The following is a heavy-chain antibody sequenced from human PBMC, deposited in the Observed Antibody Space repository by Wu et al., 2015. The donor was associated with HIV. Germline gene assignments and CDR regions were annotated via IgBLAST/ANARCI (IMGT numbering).Heavy chain of an antibody. CDR3: ARPAKDYSNYWYFDL. CDR1: AESFNNYP. CDR2: ILPLFGSA. D-gene: IGHD4-11*01. J-gene: IGHJ2*01. V-gene: IGHV1-69*12. Sequence: QVQVVQSEAEMKKPGSSVKISCKVSAESFNNYPIHWVRQVPGQGLEWMGGILPLFGSADYAQKFQGRVTFTADEATSTAYMELRSLRSDDTAVYYCARPAKDYSNYWYFDLWGRGTLVTVSS.